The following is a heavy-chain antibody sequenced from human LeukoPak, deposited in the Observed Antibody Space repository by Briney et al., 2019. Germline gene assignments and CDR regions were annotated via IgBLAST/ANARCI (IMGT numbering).Heavy chain of an antibody. CDR1: GYTFTGYY. V-gene: IGHV1-2*02. CDR3: ARVGYYYGSGSYYDY. J-gene: IGHJ4*02. Sequence: ASVKVSCKASGYTFTGYYMHWVRQAPGQGLEWMGWINPNSGGTNYAQKFQGRVTMTRDTSISTAYMELSRLRSDDTAVYYCARVGYYYGSGSYYDYWGQGTLVTVSS. D-gene: IGHD3-10*01. CDR2: INPNSGGT.